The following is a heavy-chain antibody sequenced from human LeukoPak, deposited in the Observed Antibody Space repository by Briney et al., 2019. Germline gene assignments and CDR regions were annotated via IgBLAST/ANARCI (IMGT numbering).Heavy chain of an antibody. CDR2: IYYSGST. CDR1: GGSISSTSYY. V-gene: IGHV4-39*01. CDR3: ARRVNYVYSSGWYKE. Sequence: PSGTLSLTCTVSGGSISSTSYYWGWIRQPPGKGLEWIGSIYYSGSTYYNPSLKSRVAISVDTSKNQFSLKLSSVTAADTAVYYCARRVNYVYSSGWYKEWGQGTLVTVSS. D-gene: IGHD6-19*01. J-gene: IGHJ4*02.